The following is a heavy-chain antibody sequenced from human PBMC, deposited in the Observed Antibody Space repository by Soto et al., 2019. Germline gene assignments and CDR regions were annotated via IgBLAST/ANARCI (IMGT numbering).Heavy chain of an antibody. CDR2: ISGVGSST. CDR1: GFTFSSYA. CDR3: AKHTRITISVPGPFDI. D-gene: IGHD3-9*01. J-gene: IGHJ3*02. Sequence: GGSLRLSCAASGFTFSSYAMSWVRQAPGKGLEWVSAISGVGSSTYYADSVKGRFTISRDYSKNTLYLQMNSLRAEDTAVYYCAKHTRITISVPGPFDIWGQGTMVTVSS. V-gene: IGHV3-23*01.